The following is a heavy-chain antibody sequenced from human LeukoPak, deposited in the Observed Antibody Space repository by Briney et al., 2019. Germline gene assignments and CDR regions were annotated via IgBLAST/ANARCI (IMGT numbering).Heavy chain of an antibody. D-gene: IGHD3-22*01. Sequence: WASVKVSCKASGGTFSSYAISWVRQAPGQGLEWMGGIIPIFGTANYAQKLQGRVTTTRDESTSTAYMELSSLRSEDTAVYYCAVTNLYYYDSSGAYHAFDIWGQGTMVTVSS. J-gene: IGHJ3*02. V-gene: IGHV1-69*05. CDR3: AVTNLYYYDSSGAYHAFDI. CDR1: GGTFSSYA. CDR2: IIPIFGTA.